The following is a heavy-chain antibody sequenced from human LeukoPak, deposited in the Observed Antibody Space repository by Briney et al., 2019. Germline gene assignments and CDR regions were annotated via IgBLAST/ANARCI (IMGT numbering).Heavy chain of an antibody. Sequence: GGSLRLSCAASGFTFSSYAMNWVRQAPGKGLEWVAYISKSGVTIYHADSVKGRFTISRDNAKNSLYLQMDSLRAEDTAVYYCASATADLGYWGQGTLVTVSS. CDR1: GFTFSSYA. J-gene: IGHJ4*02. CDR2: ISKSGVTI. CDR3: ASATADLGY. D-gene: IGHD6-13*01. V-gene: IGHV3-48*03.